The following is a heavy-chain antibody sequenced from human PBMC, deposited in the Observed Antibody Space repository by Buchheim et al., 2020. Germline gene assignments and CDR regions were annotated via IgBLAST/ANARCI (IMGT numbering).Heavy chain of an antibody. CDR1: GFTFSSYA. J-gene: IGHJ6*02. Sequence: QVQLVESGGGVVQPGRSLRLSCAASGFTFSSYAMHWVRQAPGKGLEWVAVISYDGSNKYYADSVKGRFTISRDNSKNTLYLQMNSLRAEDTAVYYCAREVGGPIYDYIWGSYLSPSYYYGMDVWGQGTT. CDR2: ISYDGSNK. V-gene: IGHV3-30*04. D-gene: IGHD3-16*02. CDR3: AREVGGPIYDYIWGSYLSPSYYYGMDV.